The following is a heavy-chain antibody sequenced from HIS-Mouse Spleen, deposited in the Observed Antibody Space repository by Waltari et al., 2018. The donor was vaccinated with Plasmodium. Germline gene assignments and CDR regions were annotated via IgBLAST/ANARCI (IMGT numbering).Heavy chain of an antibody. CDR3: AKDRRSSSWYVDY. D-gene: IGHD6-13*01. V-gene: IGHV3-30*18. J-gene: IGHJ4*02. CDR2: ISYDGSDK. Sequence: QVQLVESGGGVVQPGRSLRLSCAASGFTFSSYGVHWVRQAPGRGVGGVAVISYDGSDKYYADSVKGRFTISRDNSKNTLYLQRNSLRAEDTAVYYCAKDRRSSSWYVDYWGQGTLVTVSS. CDR1: GFTFSSYG.